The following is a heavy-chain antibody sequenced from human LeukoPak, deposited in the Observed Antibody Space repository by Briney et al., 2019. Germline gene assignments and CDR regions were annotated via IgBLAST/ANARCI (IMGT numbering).Heavy chain of an antibody. D-gene: IGHD2-15*01. CDR3: AKSPIGYWGDFYYGMDV. CDR1: GFTFSSYG. J-gene: IGHJ6*04. Sequence: GRSLRLSCAASGFTFSSYGMHWVRQAPGKGLEWVAVISYDGSNKYYADSVKGRFTISRDNSKNTLYMQMNSLRAEDTAVYYCAKSPIGYWGDFYYGMDVWGKGTTVTVSS. CDR2: ISYDGSNK. V-gene: IGHV3-30*18.